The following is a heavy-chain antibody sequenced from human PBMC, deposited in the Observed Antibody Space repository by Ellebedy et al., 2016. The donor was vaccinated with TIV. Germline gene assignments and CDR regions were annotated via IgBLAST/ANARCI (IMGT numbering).Heavy chain of an antibody. CDR2: TYYSGNT. V-gene: IGHV4-59*11. Sequence: MPSETLSLTCTVSGDSINGHYWSWIRQSPGTGLEWIGYTYYSGNTNYNPSLKSRVTMSVDTSKNQFSLKVSSVTAADTAIYYCARGGASSKYFDFWGQGTLVTVSS. J-gene: IGHJ4*02. CDR3: ARGGASSKYFDF. CDR1: GDSINGHY.